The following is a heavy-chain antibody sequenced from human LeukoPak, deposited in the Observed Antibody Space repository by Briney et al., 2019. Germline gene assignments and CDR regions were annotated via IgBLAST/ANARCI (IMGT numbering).Heavy chain of an antibody. CDR1: GYTFTSYY. D-gene: IGHD1-14*01. V-gene: IGHV1-46*01. J-gene: IGHJ4*02. CDR3: ARDASYNRPAYYFDY. CDR2: INPSGGRT. Sequence: SAVHVSCQACGYTFTSYYMHWLGQAPARGRAWMGIINPSGGRTRYPQNFQGRVTKTRDTSTSTVYMELSSLRSEDTAVFYCARDASYNRPAYYFDYWGQGTLVAVSS.